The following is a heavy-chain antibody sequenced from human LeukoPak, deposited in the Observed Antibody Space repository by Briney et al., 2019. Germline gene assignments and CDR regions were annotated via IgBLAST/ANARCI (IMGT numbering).Heavy chain of an antibody. Sequence: ASVKVSCKASGYTFTSYAMHWVRQAPGQRLEWMGWINAGNGNTKYSQKFQGRVTITRDTSASTAYMELSSLRSEDTAVYYYAREQQGGWFDPWGQGTLVTVSS. D-gene: IGHD6-13*01. CDR3: AREQQGGWFDP. CDR2: INAGNGNT. CDR1: GYTFTSYA. J-gene: IGHJ5*02. V-gene: IGHV1-3*01.